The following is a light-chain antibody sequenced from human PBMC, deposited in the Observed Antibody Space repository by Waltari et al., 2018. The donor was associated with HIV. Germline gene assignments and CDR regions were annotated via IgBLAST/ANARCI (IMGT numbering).Light chain of an antibody. CDR2: EVS. V-gene: IGLV2-14*01. CDR3: SSYTSSSTVV. CDR1: SIDVGGYNY. Sequence: QSALTPPASVSGSPGPSITISCTGTSIDVGGYNYVSWYQQHPGKAPNLMIYEVSNRPSGVSNRFSGAKSGNTASLTISGLQAEDEADYYCSSYTSSSTVVFGGGTKLTVL. J-gene: IGLJ2*01.